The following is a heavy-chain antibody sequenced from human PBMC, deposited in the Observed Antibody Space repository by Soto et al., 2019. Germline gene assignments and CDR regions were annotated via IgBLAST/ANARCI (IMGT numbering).Heavy chain of an antibody. CDR1: GGPISRYY. CDR2: LYNTGST. CDR3: ARDLWGYCGTDCYPLDV. V-gene: IGHV4-59*01. Sequence: SETLSLTCRVSGGPISRYYWSWIRQPPGKGLEWIGYLYNTGSTIYNPSLESRVTISVDTSKNQFSLKLNSVTAADTAVYYCARDLWGYCGTDCYPLDVWGPGTTVTVSS. J-gene: IGHJ6*02. D-gene: IGHD2-21*02.